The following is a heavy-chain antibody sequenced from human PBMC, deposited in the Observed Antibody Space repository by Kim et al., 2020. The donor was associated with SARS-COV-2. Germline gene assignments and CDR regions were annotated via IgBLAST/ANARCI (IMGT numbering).Heavy chain of an antibody. CDR3: AKTQIPTVTHGNWFDP. CDR1: GSTFDDYA. D-gene: IGHD4-17*01. V-gene: IGHV3-9*01. CDR2: ISWNSGSI. J-gene: IGHJ5*02. Sequence: GGSLRLSCAASGSTFDDYAMHWVRQAPGKGLEWVSGISWNSGSIGYADSVKGRFTISRDNAKNSLYLQMNSLRAEDTALYYCAKTQIPTVTHGNWFDPWGQGTLVTVSS.